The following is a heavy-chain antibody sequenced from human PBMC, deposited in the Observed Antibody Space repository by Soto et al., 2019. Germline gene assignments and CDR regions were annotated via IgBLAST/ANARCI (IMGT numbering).Heavy chain of an antibody. CDR3: ARNFDP. CDR2: INRSGRT. CDR1: GGSFSDYY. V-gene: IGHV4-34*01. J-gene: IGHJ5*02. Sequence: QVQLQQWGAGLLKPSETLSLTCSVYGGSFSDYYWSWIRQPPGKGLEWIGEINRSGRTNYNPSLKSRGIISMDTSKNQFSLKLTSVTAADTAVYYCARNFDPWGQGTLVTVSS.